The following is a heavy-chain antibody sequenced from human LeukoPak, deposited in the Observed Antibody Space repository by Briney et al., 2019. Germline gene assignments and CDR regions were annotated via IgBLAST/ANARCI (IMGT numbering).Heavy chain of an antibody. D-gene: IGHD2-2*01. CDR2: INHSGGT. J-gene: IGHJ4*02. V-gene: IGHV4-34*01. CDR3: ARAYTRGLFDY. Sequence: SETLSLTCAVYGGSFSGYYRSWIRQPPGKGLEWIGEINHSGGTNYNPSLKSRVTISVDTSKNQFSLNLSSVTAADTAVFYCARAYTRGLFDYWGQGTLVTVSS. CDR1: GGSFSGYY.